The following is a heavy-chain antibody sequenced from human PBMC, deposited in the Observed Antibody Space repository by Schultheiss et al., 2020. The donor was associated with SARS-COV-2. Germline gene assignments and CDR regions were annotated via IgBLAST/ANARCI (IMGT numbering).Heavy chain of an antibody. V-gene: IGHV3-30*07. CDR1: GFTFSSYA. D-gene: IGHD6-13*01. CDR3: ARNLIRGSWWGLDY. Sequence: GGSLRLSCAASGFTFSSYAMHWVRQAPGKGLEWVAVISYDGSNKYYADSVKGRFTISRDNAKNSLYLQMISLRAEDTAVYYCARNLIRGSWWGLDYWGQGTLVTVSS. CDR2: ISYDGSNK. J-gene: IGHJ4*02.